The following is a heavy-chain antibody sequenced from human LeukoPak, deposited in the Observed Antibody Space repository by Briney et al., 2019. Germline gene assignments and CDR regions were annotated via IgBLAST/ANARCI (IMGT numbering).Heavy chain of an antibody. D-gene: IGHD6-19*01. CDR1: GFTFSDYA. V-gene: IGHV3-64*01. CDR3: ARDTCGCGSGWHLYWYFDL. CDR2: ISSNGGSI. Sequence: GGSLRLSCAASGFTFSDYAMHWVRQAPGKELEYVSAISSNGGSIHYANSVKGRFTISRDNSKNTLYLQMDSLRAEGMAVYYCARDTCGCGSGWHLYWYFDLWGRGTLVTVSS. J-gene: IGHJ2*01.